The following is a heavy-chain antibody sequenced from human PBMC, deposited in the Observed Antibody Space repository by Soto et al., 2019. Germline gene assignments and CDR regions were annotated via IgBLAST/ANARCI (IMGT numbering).Heavy chain of an antibody. V-gene: IGHV3-74*01. CDR2: INADGSST. CDR3: TRSLLSSNNQEY. Sequence: HPGGSLRLSCAASGFTFSSSWMHWVRQAPGKGLVWVSRINADGSSTNYADSVKGRFTISRDNAKNTVNLQMSSLRAEDTAMYYCTRSLLSSNNQEYWGQGTLVTVSS. CDR1: GFTFSSSW. J-gene: IGHJ4*02.